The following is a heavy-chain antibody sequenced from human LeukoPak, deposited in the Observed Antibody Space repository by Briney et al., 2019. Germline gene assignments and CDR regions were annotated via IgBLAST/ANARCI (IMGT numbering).Heavy chain of an antibody. D-gene: IGHD3-10*01. J-gene: IGHJ4*02. CDR2: ISGSGGST. Sequence: GGSLRLSCAASGFTFSSYAMSWVRQAPGKGLEWVSAISGSGGSTHYADSVKGRFTISRDNSKNTLYLQMNSLRAEDTAVYYCARASPMVRGVIYFDYWGQGTQVTVSS. CDR1: GFTFSSYA. CDR3: ARASPMVRGVIYFDY. V-gene: IGHV3-23*01.